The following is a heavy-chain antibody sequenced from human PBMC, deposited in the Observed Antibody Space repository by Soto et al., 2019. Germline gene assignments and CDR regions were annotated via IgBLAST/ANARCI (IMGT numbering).Heavy chain of an antibody. CDR3: AKRATGTYFDY. J-gene: IGHJ4*02. D-gene: IGHD1-1*01. Sequence: GGSLRFSCAASGFTFSSYAMNWVRQAPGKGLEWVSVISGSGGSTYYADSVKGRFTISRDNSKNTLYLQMKSLRAEDTAVYYCAKRATGTYFDYWGQGTLVTVSS. CDR2: ISGSGGST. V-gene: IGHV3-23*01. CDR1: GFTFSSYA.